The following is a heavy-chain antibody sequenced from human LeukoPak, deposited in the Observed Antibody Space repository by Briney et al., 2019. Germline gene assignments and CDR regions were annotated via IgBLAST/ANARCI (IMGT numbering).Heavy chain of an antibody. CDR3: ARVAMTTVAHDAFDI. Sequence: SVKVSCKASGYTFTSYGISWVRQAPGQGLEWMGRIIPILDIANYAQKFQGRVTITADKSTSTAYMELSSLRSEDTAVYYCARVAMTTVAHDAFDIWGQGTMVTVSS. J-gene: IGHJ3*02. CDR1: GYTFTSYG. CDR2: IIPILDIA. V-gene: IGHV1-69*04. D-gene: IGHD4-23*01.